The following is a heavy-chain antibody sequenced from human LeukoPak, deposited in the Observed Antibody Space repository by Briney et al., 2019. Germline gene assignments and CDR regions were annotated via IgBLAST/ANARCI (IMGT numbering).Heavy chain of an antibody. J-gene: IGHJ6*02. CDR1: GGSISSYY. CDR2: IYYSGST. D-gene: IGHD5/OR15-5a*01. V-gene: IGHV4-59*08. CDR3: ARLRSTRRYYYGMDV. Sequence: PSETLSLTCTASGGSISSYYWSWIRQPPGKGLEWIGYIYYSGSTNYNPSLKSRVTISVDTSKNQFSLKLSSVTAADTAVYYCARLRSTRRYYYGMDVWGQGTTVTVSS.